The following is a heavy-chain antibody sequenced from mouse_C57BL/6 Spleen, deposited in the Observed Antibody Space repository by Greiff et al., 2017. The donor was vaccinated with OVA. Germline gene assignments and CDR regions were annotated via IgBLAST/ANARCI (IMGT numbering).Heavy chain of an antibody. V-gene: IGHV1-52*01. CDR2: IDPSDSET. J-gene: IGHJ3*01. CDR1: GYTFTSYW. Sequence: QVQLQQPGAELVRPGSSVKLSCKASGYTFTSYWMHWVKQRPIQGLEWIGNIDPSDSETHYNQKFKDKATLTVDKSSSTAYMQLSSLTSEDSAVYYCARSGITTVVAEDAYWGQGTLVTVSA. D-gene: IGHD1-1*01. CDR3: ARSGITTVVAEDAY.